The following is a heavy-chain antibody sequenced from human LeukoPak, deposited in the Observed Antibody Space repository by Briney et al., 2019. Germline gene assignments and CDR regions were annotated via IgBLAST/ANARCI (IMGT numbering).Heavy chain of an antibody. CDR3: QLGYCSSTSCSTDAFDI. CDR1: GYTFTSYY. Sequence: ASVKVSCKASGYTFTSYYMHWVRQAPGQGLEWMGWINPNSGGTNYAQKFQGRVTMTRDTSISTAYMELSRLRSDDTAVYYCQLGYCSSTSCSTDAFDIWGQGTMVTVPS. D-gene: IGHD2-2*01. J-gene: IGHJ3*02. V-gene: IGHV1-2*02. CDR2: INPNSGGT.